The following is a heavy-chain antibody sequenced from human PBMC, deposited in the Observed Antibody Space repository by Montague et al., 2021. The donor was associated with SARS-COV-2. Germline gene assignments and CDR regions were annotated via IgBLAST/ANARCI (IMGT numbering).Heavy chain of an antibody. V-gene: IGHV4-61*02. CDR3: ARTGYSSGWHSFDY. J-gene: IGHJ4*02. CDR2: IYTSGST. Sequence: TLSLTCTVSGGSIGSGSYYWSWIRQPAGKGLEWIGRIYTSGSTNYNPSLKSRVIISVDKSKNQFSLKLSSVTDADTAVYYCARTGYSSGWHSFDYWGQGTLVTVSS. D-gene: IGHD6-19*01. CDR1: GGSIGSGSYY.